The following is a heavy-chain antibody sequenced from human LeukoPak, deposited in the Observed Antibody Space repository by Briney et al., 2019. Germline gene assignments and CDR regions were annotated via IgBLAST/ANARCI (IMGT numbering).Heavy chain of an antibody. CDR2: IYYSGST. D-gene: IGHD4-17*01. CDR3: ARSITSTGTGDY. V-gene: IGHV4-59*01. CDR1: GVSISSYY. J-gene: IGHJ4*02. Sequence: PSETLSLTCTVSGVSISSYYWSWIRQPPGKGLEWIGYIYYSGSTNYNPSLKSRVTTSVDTSKNQFSLKLSSVTAADTAVYYCARSITSTGTGDYWGQGTLVTVSS.